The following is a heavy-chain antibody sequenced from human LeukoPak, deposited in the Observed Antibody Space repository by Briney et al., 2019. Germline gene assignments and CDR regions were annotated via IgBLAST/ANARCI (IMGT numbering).Heavy chain of an antibody. CDR1: GFTFSSYG. D-gene: IGHD3-22*01. J-gene: IGHJ4*02. CDR2: ISYDGSNK. CDR3: AKPSSGPYDSSGYYGY. Sequence: GRSLRLSCAASGFTFSSYGMHWVRQAPGKGLEWVAVISYDGSNKYYADSVKGRFTISRDNSKSTLYLQMNSLRAEDTAVYYCAKPSSGPYDSSGYYGYWGQGTLVTVSS. V-gene: IGHV3-30*18.